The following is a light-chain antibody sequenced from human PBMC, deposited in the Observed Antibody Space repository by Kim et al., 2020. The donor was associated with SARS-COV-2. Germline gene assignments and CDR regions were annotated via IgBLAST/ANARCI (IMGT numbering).Light chain of an antibody. V-gene: IGLV3-1*01. Sequence: SYELTQPPSVSVPPGQTATITCSGEKLGDKHTSWYQQRPGQSPILVIYQDKRRPSGIPERFSGSNSGNTATLTISETQTLDEADYFCPAWYSNTSVFGTG. CDR1: KLGDKH. CDR2: QDK. CDR3: PAWYSNTSV. J-gene: IGLJ1*01.